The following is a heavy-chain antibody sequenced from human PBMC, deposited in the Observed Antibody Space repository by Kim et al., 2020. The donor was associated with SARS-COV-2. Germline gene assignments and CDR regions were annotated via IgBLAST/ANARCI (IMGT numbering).Heavy chain of an antibody. V-gene: IGHV3-48*04. CDR2: ISSSSSTI. D-gene: IGHD3-22*01. J-gene: IGHJ4*02. Sequence: GGSLRLSCAASGFTFSSYSMNWVRQAPGKGLEWVSYISSSSSTIYYADSVKGRFTISRDNAKNSLYLQMNSLRAEDTAVYYCARDRESYYYDSSGYHPSLEDYWGQGTLVTVSS. CDR3: ARDRESYYYDSSGYHPSLEDY. CDR1: GFTFSSYS.